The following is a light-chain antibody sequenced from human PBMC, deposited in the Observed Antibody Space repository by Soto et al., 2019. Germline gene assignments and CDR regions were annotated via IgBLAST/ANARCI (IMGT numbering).Light chain of an antibody. V-gene: IGKV1-33*01. CDR1: QDISNY. J-gene: IGKJ2*01. CDR3: QQYDNLPPYT. Sequence: DIQMTQSPSSLSASVGDRVTITCQASQDISNYLNWYQQKPGKAPKLLIYDASNLETGVPSRFSGSGSGTDFTFTISSLQPEDFATYYCQQYDNLPPYTFGQGTKLEIK. CDR2: DAS.